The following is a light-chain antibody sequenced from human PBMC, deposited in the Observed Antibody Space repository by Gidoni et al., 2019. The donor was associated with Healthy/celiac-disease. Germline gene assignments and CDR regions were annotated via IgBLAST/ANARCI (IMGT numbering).Light chain of an antibody. J-gene: IGLJ3*02. CDR2: DVS. CDR1: SSDVGGYNY. CDR3: SSYTSSSTWV. V-gene: IGLV2-14*01. Sequence: QPASVSGSPGQSITISCTGTSSDVGGYNYVSWYQQHPGKAPKLMIYDVSNRPSGVSNRFSGSKSGNTASLTISGLQAEDEADYYCSSYTSSSTWVFGGGTKLTVL.